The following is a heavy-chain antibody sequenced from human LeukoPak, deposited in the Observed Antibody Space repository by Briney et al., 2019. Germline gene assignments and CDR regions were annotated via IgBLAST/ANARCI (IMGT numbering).Heavy chain of an antibody. D-gene: IGHD6-13*01. J-gene: IGHJ6*02. CDR3: ARDSLYSSSWYYYGMDV. Sequence: ASVKVSCKASGYTFTSYGISWVRQAPGHGLEWMGWISAYNGNTNYAQKFQGWVTMTRDTSISTAYMELSRLRSDDTAVYYCARDSLYSSSWYYYGMDVWGQGTTVTVSS. V-gene: IGHV1-18*01. CDR2: ISAYNGNT. CDR1: GYTFTSYG.